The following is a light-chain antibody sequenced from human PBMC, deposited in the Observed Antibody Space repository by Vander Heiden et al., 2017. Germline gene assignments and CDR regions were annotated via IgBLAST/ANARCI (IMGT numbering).Light chain of an antibody. J-gene: IGLJ2*01. CDR2: RNN. CDR3: ATWDDSLSGFV. Sequence: QSVLIQPPSASGTPGQRVTISCSGSSSNIGSNYVYWYQLLPGTAPKLLIYRNNQRPSGVPDRFSGSKSGTSASLAISGLRSEDEADYYCATWDDSLSGFVFGGGTKLTAL. CDR1: SSNIGSNY. V-gene: IGLV1-47*01.